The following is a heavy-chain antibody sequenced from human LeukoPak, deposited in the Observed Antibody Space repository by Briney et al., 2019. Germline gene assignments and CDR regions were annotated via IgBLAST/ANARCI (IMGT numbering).Heavy chain of an antibody. J-gene: IGHJ3*02. CDR3: ARIDAFDI. CDR1: GFTFSNYN. CDR2: ISSRGSYT. Sequence: PGGSLRLSCAASGFTFSNYNMNWVRQAPGKGLEWVSYISSRGSYTYYADSVKGRFTISRDRAKNSLYLQMNSLRAEDTAVYYCARIDAFDIWGQGTMVTVSS. V-gene: IGHV3-21*06.